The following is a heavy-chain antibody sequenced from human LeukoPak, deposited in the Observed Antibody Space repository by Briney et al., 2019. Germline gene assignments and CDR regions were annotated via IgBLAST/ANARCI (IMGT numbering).Heavy chain of an antibody. CDR2: INPNNGGT. V-gene: IGHV1-2*02. J-gene: IGHJ4*02. CDR1: GYRFTGYY. Sequence: ASVKVSCKASGYRFTGYYIHWVRQAPGQGLEWMGWINPNNGGTNYAQEFQGRVSMTRDTSISTAYMELSSLRSDDTAVYYCARDTDTGNYYGSGSYYSPPGYWGQGTLVTVSS. D-gene: IGHD3-10*01. CDR3: ARDTDTGNYYGSGSYYSPPGY.